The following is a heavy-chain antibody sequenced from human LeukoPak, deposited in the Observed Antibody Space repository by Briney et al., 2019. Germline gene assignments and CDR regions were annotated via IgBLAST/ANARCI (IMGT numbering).Heavy chain of an antibody. Sequence: GASLRLSCAASGFIFRNYAMSWVRQAPGKGLEWVSAITGSGDTTYYADSVKGRFTISRDNSKNTLYVEMNTLRAEDTAVYYCARVREYYFDYWGQGTLVTVSS. CDR1: GFIFRNYA. CDR3: ARVREYYFDY. D-gene: IGHD3-10*01. CDR2: ITGSGDTT. V-gene: IGHV3-23*01. J-gene: IGHJ4*02.